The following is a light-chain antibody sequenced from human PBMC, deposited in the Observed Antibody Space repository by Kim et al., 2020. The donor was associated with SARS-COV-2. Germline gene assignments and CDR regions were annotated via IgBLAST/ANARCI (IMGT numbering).Light chain of an antibody. CDR2: EGN. J-gene: IGLJ2*01. Sequence: SITSACTGTSSDVGSYNLVSWYQQYPGKAPKLMIYEGNKRPSGVSDRFSGSKSGNTASLTISGLQAEDEADYYCCSYAGTSTFVVFGGGTQLTVL. V-gene: IGLV2-23*01. CDR1: SSDVGSYNL. CDR3: CSYAGTSTFVV.